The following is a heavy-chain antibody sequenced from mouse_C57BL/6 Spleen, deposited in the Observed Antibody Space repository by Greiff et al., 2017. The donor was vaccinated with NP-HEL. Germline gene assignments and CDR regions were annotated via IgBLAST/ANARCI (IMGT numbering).Heavy chain of an antibody. V-gene: IGHV1-50*01. CDR3: ARIITTVVEDWYFDV. J-gene: IGHJ1*03. Sequence: QVQLQQPGAELVKPGASVKLSCKASGYTFTSYWMQWVKQRPGQGLEWIGEIDPSDSYTNYNQKFKGKATLTVDTSSSTAYMQLSSLTSEDSAVYYCARIITTVVEDWYFDVWGTGTTVTVSS. CDR2: IDPSDSYT. CDR1: GYTFTSYW. D-gene: IGHD1-1*01.